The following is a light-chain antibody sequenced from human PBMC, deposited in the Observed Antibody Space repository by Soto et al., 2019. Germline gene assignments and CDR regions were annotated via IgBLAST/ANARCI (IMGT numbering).Light chain of an antibody. CDR3: SSYTSISFYV. CDR2: DGS. CDR1: SSDVGGYNY. V-gene: IGLV2-14*01. J-gene: IGLJ1*01. Sequence: QSALTQPASVSGSPGQSITISCTGTSSDVGGYNYVSWYQQHPGKAPKLMIYDGSNRPSGVSNRFSGSKSGNTASLTISGLEAEDAADYYCSSYTSISFYVFGTGTKLTVL.